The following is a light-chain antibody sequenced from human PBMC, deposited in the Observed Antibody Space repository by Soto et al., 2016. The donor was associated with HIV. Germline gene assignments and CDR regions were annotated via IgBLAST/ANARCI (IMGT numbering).Light chain of an antibody. Sequence: SYELTQPPSVSVSPGQTASITCSGDKLGDKYACWYQQKPGQSPVLVIHEDNKRPSGTPERFSGSNSGNTATLTISGTQAMDEADYYCQTWDSDTVVFGGGTKLTVL. CDR3: QTWDSDTVV. J-gene: IGLJ2*01. V-gene: IGLV3-1*01. CDR2: EDN. CDR1: KLGDKY.